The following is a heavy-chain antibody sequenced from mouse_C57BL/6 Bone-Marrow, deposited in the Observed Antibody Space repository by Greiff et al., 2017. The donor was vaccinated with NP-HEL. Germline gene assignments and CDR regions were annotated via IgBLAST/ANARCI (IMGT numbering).Heavy chain of an antibody. J-gene: IGHJ1*03. V-gene: IGHV14-4*01. CDR2: IDPENGDT. Sequence: SGAELVRPGASVKLSCTASGFNIKDDYMHWVKQRPEQGLEWIGWIDPENGDTEYASKFQGKATITADTSSNTAYLQLSSLTSEDTAVYYCTTELLREWYFDVWGTGTTVTVSS. CDR3: TTELLREWYFDV. CDR1: GFNIKDDY. D-gene: IGHD1-1*01.